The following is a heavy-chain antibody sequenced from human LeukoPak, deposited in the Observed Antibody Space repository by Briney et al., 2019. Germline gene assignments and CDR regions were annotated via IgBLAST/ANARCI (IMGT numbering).Heavy chain of an antibody. J-gene: IGHJ6*03. CDR2: ISSSGSTI. CDR3: ARDAVRWGSSYYMDV. D-gene: IGHD2-15*01. CDR1: GFTFSDYY. V-gene: IGHV3-11*01. Sequence: GGSLRLSCAASGFTFSDYYMSWIRQAPGKGLEWVSYISSSGSTIYYADSVKGRFTISRDNAKNSLYLQMNSLRAEDTAVYYCARDAVRWGSSYYMDVWGKGTTVTVSS.